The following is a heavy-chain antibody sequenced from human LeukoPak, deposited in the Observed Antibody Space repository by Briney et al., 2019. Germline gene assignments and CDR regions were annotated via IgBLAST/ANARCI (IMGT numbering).Heavy chain of an antibody. Sequence: GGPLRLSCAASGFTLSQYWMICVRQAPGKGLEWVANIKHDGSEKQDGSEKNYVDSVKGRFTISRDNAKNSLYLQMNRLRAEDTAVYYCARSGRGVASFYFYLDVWGKGTTVTVSS. CDR1: GFTLSQYW. J-gene: IGHJ6*03. CDR3: ARSGRGVASFYFYLDV. CDR2: IKHDGSEKQDGSEK. D-gene: IGHD3-10*01. V-gene: IGHV3-7*01.